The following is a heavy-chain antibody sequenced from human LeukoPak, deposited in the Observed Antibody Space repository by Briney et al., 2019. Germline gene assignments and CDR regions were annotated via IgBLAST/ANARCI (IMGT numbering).Heavy chain of an antibody. CDR3: AKSMSGIQNLVATLE. V-gene: IGHV3-74*01. D-gene: IGHD5-12*01. J-gene: IGHJ4*02. Sequence: GGSLRLSCAASGFTFSTFWMHWVRQAPGKGLVWVSRINHDGSSTNYADSVKGRFTISRDNSKNTLYLQMNSLRAEDTAVYYCAKSMSGIQNLVATLEWGQGTLVTVSS. CDR2: INHDGSST. CDR1: GFTFSTFW.